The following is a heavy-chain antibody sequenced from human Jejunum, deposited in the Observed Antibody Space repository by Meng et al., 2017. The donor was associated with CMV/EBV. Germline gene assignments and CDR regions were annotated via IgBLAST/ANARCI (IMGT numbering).Heavy chain of an antibody. CDR2: INANTGDT. CDR3: ARDMTSTWYGGSDL. J-gene: IGHJ5*02. Sequence: ASGYTFTGHDMHWVRHAPGQGLEWMGWINANTGDTNYAQKFQGRVTMTRDTSITTAYMDLSSLTSDDAAVYYCARDMTSTWYGGSDLWGQGTLVTVSS. D-gene: IGHD6-13*01. V-gene: IGHV1-2*02. CDR1: GYTFTGHD.